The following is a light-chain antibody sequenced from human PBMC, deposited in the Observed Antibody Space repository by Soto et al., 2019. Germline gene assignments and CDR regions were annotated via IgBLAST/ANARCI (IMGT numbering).Light chain of an antibody. Sequence: EIVMAQSPATPAVSTGVRATLSCRARQGVSNDIACHQQKPGPPPKPRICGATTRATAIPARFSESESETEFTLNIPRPQAYDIPVYFFQQYESGRVWTVSQGTKVDI. CDR3: QQYESGRVWT. CDR1: QGVSND. V-gene: IGKV3-15*01. CDR2: GAT. J-gene: IGKJ1*01.